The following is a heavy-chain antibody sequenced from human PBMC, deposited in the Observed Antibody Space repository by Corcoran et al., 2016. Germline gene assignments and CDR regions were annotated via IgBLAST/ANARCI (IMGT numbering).Heavy chain of an antibody. Sequence: QVQLQQWGAGLLKPSETLSLTCAVYGGSFSGYYWSWIRQPPGKGLEWLGEINHSGSTNYNPSPTSRVTISVDTSKNQFSLKLSSVTAADTAVYYCAGGHFWFRHKSYYYGMDVWGQGTTVTVSS. CDR2: INHSGST. V-gene: IGHV4-34*01. CDR3: AGGHFWFRHKSYYYGMDV. J-gene: IGHJ6*02. D-gene: IGHD3-3*01. CDR1: GGSFSGYY.